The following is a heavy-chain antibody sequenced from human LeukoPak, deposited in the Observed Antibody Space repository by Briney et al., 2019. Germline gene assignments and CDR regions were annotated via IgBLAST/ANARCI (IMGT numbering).Heavy chain of an antibody. CDR1: GFTFSSYA. V-gene: IGHV3-23*01. CDR3: AKVRYQLLIDY. CDR2: ISGSGAST. Sequence: GGSLRLSCAASGFTFSSYAMSWVRQAPGKGLEWVSDISGSGASTYYADSVKGRFTISRHNSKNTLYLQMNSLRADDTAVYYCAKVRYQLLIDYWGQGTLVTVSS. D-gene: IGHD2-2*01. J-gene: IGHJ4*02.